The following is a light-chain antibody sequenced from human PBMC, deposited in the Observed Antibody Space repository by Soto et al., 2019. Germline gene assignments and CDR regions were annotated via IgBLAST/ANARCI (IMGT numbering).Light chain of an antibody. J-gene: IGLJ1*01. CDR2: DVT. V-gene: IGLV2-14*01. Sequence: QSVLTQPASVSGSPGQSIAISCTGTSSDVGAYNYVSWYQQHPAKAPKLMIYDVTNRPSGVSDRFSGSKSGNTASLTISGLQAEDEADYYWISYTNSSTYVFGSGTKVTVL. CDR1: SSDVGAYNY. CDR3: ISYTNSSTYV.